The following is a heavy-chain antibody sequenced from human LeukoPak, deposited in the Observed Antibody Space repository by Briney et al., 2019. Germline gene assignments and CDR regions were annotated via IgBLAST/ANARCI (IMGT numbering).Heavy chain of an antibody. CDR3: ASQIAAAGTKDYYYYYINV. CDR2: INPKNGGT. D-gene: IGHD6-13*01. Sequence: ASVKVSCKASGYSFTGYYIHWVRQAPGQGLEWMGWINPKNGGTNSAQKFQGRVTMTRDTSITTAYMEVSRLRSDGTAVYYCASQIAAAGTKDYYYYYINVWGKGTTVIVSS. CDR1: GYSFTGYY. J-gene: IGHJ6*03. V-gene: IGHV1-2*02.